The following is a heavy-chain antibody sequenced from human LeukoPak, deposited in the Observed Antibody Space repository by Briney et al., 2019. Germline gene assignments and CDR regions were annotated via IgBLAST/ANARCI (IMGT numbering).Heavy chain of an antibody. CDR1: GYIFTSYG. D-gene: IGHD6-13*01. Sequence: ASVKVSCKASGYIFTSYGFAWVRQAPGQGLEWMGRINPNSGGTNYAQKFQGRVTMTRDTSISTAYMELSSLRSDDTAVFYCARRIAAAGHFDYWGQGTLVTVSS. V-gene: IGHV1-2*06. CDR3: ARRIAAAGHFDY. CDR2: INPNSGGT. J-gene: IGHJ4*02.